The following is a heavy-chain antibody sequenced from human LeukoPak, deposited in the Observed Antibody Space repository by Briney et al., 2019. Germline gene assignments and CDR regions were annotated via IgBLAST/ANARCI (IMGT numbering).Heavy chain of an antibody. CDR3: ARVITVRGVIFDY. V-gene: IGHV4-59*01. CDR1: GGSISTYY. D-gene: IGHD3-16*01. Sequence: SETLSLTCTVSGGSISTYYWSWIRQPPGKGLEWIGYIYYSGSTNYNPSLESRFIISVDTSTNQFPLSLSSVTAADTAVYYCARVITVRGVIFDYWGQGTLVTVSS. CDR2: IYYSGST. J-gene: IGHJ4*02.